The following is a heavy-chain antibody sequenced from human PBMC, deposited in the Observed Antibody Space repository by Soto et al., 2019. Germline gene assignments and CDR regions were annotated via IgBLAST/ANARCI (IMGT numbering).Heavy chain of an antibody. Sequence: ASETLSLTCTVSGASIGSGGYYWSLIRQHPGKGLEWIGYIYYSGGTYYNPSLKSRVTISVDTSKNQFSLELSSVTAADTAVYYCASIYDSSGYYYGNNWFDPWGQGTLVTVSS. CDR1: GASIGSGGYY. CDR2: IYYSGGT. J-gene: IGHJ5*02. D-gene: IGHD3-22*01. CDR3: ASIYDSSGYYYGNNWFDP. V-gene: IGHV4-31*02.